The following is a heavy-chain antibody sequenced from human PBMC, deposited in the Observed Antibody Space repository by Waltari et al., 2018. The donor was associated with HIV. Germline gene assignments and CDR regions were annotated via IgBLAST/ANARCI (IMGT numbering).Heavy chain of an antibody. CDR1: GGSVSSGSYY. CDR2: IYYSVST. CDR3: ARRLRYCSGGSCYYFDY. J-gene: IGHJ4*02. D-gene: IGHD2-15*01. V-gene: IGHV4-61*01. Sequence: QVQLQESGPGLVKPSETLSLTCTVSGGSVSSGSYYWSWIRQPPGKGLEWIGYIYYSVSTNYNPSLKSRVTISVDTSKNQFSLKLSSVTAADTAVYYCARRLRYCSGGSCYYFDYWGQGTLVTVSS.